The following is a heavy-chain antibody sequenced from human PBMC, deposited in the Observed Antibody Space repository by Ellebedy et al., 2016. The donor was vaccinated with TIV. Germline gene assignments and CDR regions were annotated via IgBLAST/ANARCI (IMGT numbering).Heavy chain of an antibody. Sequence: GESLKISXAASGFTFSSYAMHWVRQAPGKGLEWVAVISYDGSNKYYADSVKGRFTISRDNSKNTLYLQMNSLRAEDTAVYYCATSPRMATPFTDYWGQGTLVTVSS. D-gene: IGHD5-24*01. CDR2: ISYDGSNK. J-gene: IGHJ4*02. CDR3: ATSPRMATPFTDY. CDR1: GFTFSSYA. V-gene: IGHV3-30-3*01.